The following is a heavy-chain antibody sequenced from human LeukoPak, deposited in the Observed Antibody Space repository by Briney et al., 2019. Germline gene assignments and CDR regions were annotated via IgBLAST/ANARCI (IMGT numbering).Heavy chain of an antibody. D-gene: IGHD2-21*01. CDR3: AKLVMNSLFDY. CDR2: IGSSGTST. J-gene: IGHJ4*02. V-gene: IGHV3-23*01. Sequence: GGSLRLSCAASGFTFSSNAMSWVRQAPGKGREWVAAIGSSGTSTYYADSVEGRFTISRDNSKNTLYLQMNSLRAEDTAVYYCAKLVMNSLFDYWGQGTLVTVSS. CDR1: GFTFSSNA.